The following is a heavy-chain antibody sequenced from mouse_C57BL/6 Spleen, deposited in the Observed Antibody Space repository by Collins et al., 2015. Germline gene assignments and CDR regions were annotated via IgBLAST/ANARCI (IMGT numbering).Heavy chain of an antibody. CDR1: GYTFTDYN. Sequence: EVQLQQSGPELVKPGASVKIPCKASGYTFTDYNMDWVKQSHGKSLEWIGDINPNNGGTIYNQKFKGKATLTVDKSSSTAYMELRSLTSEDTAVYYCARLGLRRGGNYYYAMDYWGQGTSVTVSS. CDR2: INPNNGGT. V-gene: IGHV1-18*01. J-gene: IGHJ4*01. D-gene: IGHD2-4*01. CDR3: ARLGLRRGGNYYYAMDY.